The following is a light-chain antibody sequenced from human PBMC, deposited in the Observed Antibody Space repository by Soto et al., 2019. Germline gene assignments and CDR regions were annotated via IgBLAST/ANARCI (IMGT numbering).Light chain of an antibody. V-gene: IGLV1-40*01. Sequence: QSVLTQPPSVSGAPGQRVTISCTGSSSNIGAGYDVHWYQQLPGTAPKLRIYANTNRPSGVPDRFSGSKSGTSASLAITGLQAEDAADYYCQSYDSSLSGYVFGTGTKLTVL. CDR2: ANT. CDR3: QSYDSSLSGYV. CDR1: SSNIGAGYD. J-gene: IGLJ1*01.